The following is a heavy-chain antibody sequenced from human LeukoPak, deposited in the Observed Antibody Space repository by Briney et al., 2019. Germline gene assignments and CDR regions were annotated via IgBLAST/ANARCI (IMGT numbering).Heavy chain of an antibody. CDR1: GFXVTKNY. CDR3: ARGYYDSSGYYCGWFDP. V-gene: IGHV3-66*01. D-gene: IGHD3-22*01. CDR2: IYTSGPT. J-gene: IGHJ5*02. Sequence: GGSLRLSCAASGFXVTKNYITWVRQAPGKGLKWVSVIYTSGPTYYADSVKGRFTISRDNAKNSLYLQMNSLRAEDTAVYYCARGYYDSSGYYCGWFDPLGPGNPGHRLL.